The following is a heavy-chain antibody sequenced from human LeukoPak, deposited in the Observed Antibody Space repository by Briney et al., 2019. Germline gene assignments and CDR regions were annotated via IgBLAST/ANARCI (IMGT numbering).Heavy chain of an antibody. Sequence: GGSLRLSCAASGFTFSSYWMHWVRQAPRKGLVWVSRINSDGSSTSYADSVKGRFTISRDNAKNTLYLQMNSLRAEDTAVYYCARDQVGSWYPRYYYYYGMDVWGQGTTVTVSS. CDR1: GFTFSSYW. CDR3: ARDQVGSWYPRYYYYYGMDV. CDR2: INSDGSST. J-gene: IGHJ6*02. V-gene: IGHV3-74*01. D-gene: IGHD6-13*01.